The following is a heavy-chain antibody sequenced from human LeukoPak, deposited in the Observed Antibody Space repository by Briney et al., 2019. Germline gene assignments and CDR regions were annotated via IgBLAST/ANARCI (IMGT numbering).Heavy chain of an antibody. J-gene: IGHJ4*02. CDR2: INHSGST. D-gene: IGHD5-24*01. V-gene: IGHV4-34*01. CDR1: GGSFSGYY. Sequence: PSETLSLTCAVYGGSFSGYYWSWIRQPPGKGLEWIGEINHSGSTNYNPSLKSRVTISVDTSKNQFSLKLSSVTAADTAVHYCARVCGRDGYNYMPDYFDYWGQGTLVTVSS. CDR3: ARVCGRDGYNYMPDYFDY.